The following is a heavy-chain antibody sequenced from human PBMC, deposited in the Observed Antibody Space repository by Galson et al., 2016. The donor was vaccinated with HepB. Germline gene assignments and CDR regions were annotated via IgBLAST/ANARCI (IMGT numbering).Heavy chain of an antibody. CDR3: ARVVGRGVYDGRFDY. D-gene: IGHD5/OR15-5a*01. CDR1: WDSVSSNSAA. J-gene: IGHJ4*02. V-gene: IGHV6-1*01. CDR2: TYYRSKWYN. Sequence: CAISWDSVSSNSAAWNWIRQSPSRGLEWLGKTYYRSKWYNDYAESVKSRITINPDTSKNQFSLQLNSVTPEDTAVYYCARVVGRGVYDGRFDYWGQGILVTVSS.